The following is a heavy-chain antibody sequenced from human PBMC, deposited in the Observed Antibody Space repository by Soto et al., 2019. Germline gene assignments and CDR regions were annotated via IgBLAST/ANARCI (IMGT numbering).Heavy chain of an antibody. D-gene: IGHD4-17*01. CDR3: ARLAYGGNSGEWWYFDL. J-gene: IGHJ2*01. V-gene: IGHV4-59*08. Sequence: QVQLQESGPGLVKPSETLSLTCTVSGGSISSYYWSWIRQPPGKGLEWIGYIYYSGSTNYNPSLKSRVTISVDTSKNQFSLKLSSVTAADTAVYYCARLAYGGNSGEWWYFDLWGRGTLVTVSS. CDR2: IYYSGST. CDR1: GGSISSYY.